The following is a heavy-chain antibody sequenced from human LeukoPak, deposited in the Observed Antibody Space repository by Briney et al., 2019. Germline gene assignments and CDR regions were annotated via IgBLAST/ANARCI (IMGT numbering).Heavy chain of an antibody. CDR3: ARGFLMRGFDY. Sequence: SQTLSLTCAISGDSVSSSTTGWNWIRQSPSRGLEWLGRTHYESKWKNDYAESVKSRITINPDTSKNQFSLQLNSVTLEDTAVYFCARGFLMRGFDYWGQGTLVTVSS. V-gene: IGHV6-1*01. CDR1: GDSVSSSTTG. J-gene: IGHJ4*02. CDR2: THYESKWKN.